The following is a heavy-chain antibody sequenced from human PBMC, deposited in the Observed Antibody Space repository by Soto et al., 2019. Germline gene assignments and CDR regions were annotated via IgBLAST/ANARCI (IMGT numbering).Heavy chain of an antibody. CDR3: ARDNMHYYSTSEGYFYYGMDV. V-gene: IGHV1-46*01. CDR2: INPNGGST. Sequence: GGSVKVSCKASGYTFTNYHMHGVRQAPGEGLEWMGKINPNGGSTSYAQKFQGRVIMTRDTSTSTVYMELSSLRSEDTAVYYCARDNMHYYSTSEGYFYYGMDVWGQGTTVTVSS. CDR1: GYTFTNYH. J-gene: IGHJ6*02. D-gene: IGHD4-4*01.